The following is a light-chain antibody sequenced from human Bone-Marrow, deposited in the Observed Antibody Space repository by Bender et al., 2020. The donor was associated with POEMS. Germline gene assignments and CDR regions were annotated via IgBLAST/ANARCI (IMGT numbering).Light chain of an antibody. CDR1: TSNIGSKT. CDR2: SNN. CDR3: EYYDNSLGGWV. Sequence: SVLTQPPSVSGAPGQRVTISCSGTTSNIGSKTVNWLQQFPGTAPKLLIYSNNQRPSGVPDRFSGSKSGTSVSLAITGLQAEDECDYYCEYYDNSLGGWVFGGGTKLTVL. V-gene: IGLV1-44*01. J-gene: IGLJ3*02.